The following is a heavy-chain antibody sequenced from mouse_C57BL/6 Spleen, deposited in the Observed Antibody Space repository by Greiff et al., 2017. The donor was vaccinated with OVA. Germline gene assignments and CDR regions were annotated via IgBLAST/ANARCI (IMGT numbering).Heavy chain of an antibody. Sequence: QVQLQQSGAELVRPGTSVKVSCKASGYAFTNYLIEWVKQRPGQGLEWIGVINPGRGGTNYNEKFKGKATLTADKSSSTAYMQLSSLTSEDAAVYFCARGGTYVDYWGQGTTLTVSS. J-gene: IGHJ2*01. CDR3: ARGGTYVDY. D-gene: IGHD3-3*01. V-gene: IGHV1-54*01. CDR1: GYAFTNYL. CDR2: INPGRGGT.